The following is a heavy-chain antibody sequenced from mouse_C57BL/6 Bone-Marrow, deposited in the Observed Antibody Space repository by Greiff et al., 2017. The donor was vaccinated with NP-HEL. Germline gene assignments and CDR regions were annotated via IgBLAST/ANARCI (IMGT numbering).Heavy chain of an antibody. J-gene: IGHJ4*01. Sequence: LQQSGAELARPGASVKLSCKASGYTFTSYGISWVKQRTGQGLEWIGEIYPRSGNTYYNEKFKGKATLTADKSSSTAYMELRSLTSEDSAVYFCARRLWNYYAMDYWGQGTSVTVSS. D-gene: IGHD6-5*01. V-gene: IGHV1-81*01. CDR1: GYTFTSYG. CDR2: IYPRSGNT. CDR3: ARRLWNYYAMDY.